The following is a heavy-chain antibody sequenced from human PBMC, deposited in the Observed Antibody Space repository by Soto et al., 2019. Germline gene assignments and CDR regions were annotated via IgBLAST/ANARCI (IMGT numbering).Heavy chain of an antibody. CDR1: GYTFFTYD. D-gene: IGHD5-12*01. V-gene: IGHV1-18*01. Sequence: QVHLVQSGVEVKTPGASVRVSCQASGYTFFTYDISWVRQAPGQGLEWMGWISTYSGDTKYAQKFQGRVTMTTDTSTTTAYLELRSLRSDDTAVYYCARHHGPTTSEHWFAAWGQGTLVTVSS. CDR3: ARHHGPTTSEHWFAA. J-gene: IGHJ5*02. CDR2: ISTYSGDT.